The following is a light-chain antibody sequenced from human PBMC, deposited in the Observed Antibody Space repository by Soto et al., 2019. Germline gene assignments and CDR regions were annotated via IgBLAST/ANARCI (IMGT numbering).Light chain of an antibody. V-gene: IGKV3-20*01. CDR2: GAS. Sequence: EIVLTQSPGTLSLSPGERATLSCRASQSVSSSYLAWYQQKPGQAPRLLIYGASNRATGIPDRFSGSGSGTDFTLTISRLEPEDFAVYYCQPYGSSPLITFGQGARLEI. CDR3: QPYGSSPLIT. J-gene: IGKJ5*01. CDR1: QSVSSSY.